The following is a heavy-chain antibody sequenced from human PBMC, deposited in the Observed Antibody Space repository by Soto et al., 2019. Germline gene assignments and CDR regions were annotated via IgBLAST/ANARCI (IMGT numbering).Heavy chain of an antibody. CDR3: AKDHQSAGPIDY. D-gene: IGHD6-13*01. V-gene: IGHV3-30*18. CDR1: GFTFSSYG. J-gene: IGHJ4*02. CDR2: ISYDGSNK. Sequence: GSLRLSCAASGFTFSSYGMHWVRQAPGKGLEWVAVISYDGSNKYYADSVKGRFTISRDNSKNTLYLQMNSLRAEDTAVYYCAKDHQSAGPIDYWGQGTLVTVSS.